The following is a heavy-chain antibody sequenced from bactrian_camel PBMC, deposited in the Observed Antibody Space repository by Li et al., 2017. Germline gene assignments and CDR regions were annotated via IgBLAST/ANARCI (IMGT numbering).Heavy chain of an antibody. CDR3: ATAGPQYTCYAGAWDLDFGY. J-gene: IGHJ6*01. D-gene: IGHD1*01. Sequence: DVQLVESGGGSVQHGGSLRLSCSASMFTYSRLCMAWFRQTPGKEREVVASLDSDGTTEYADSVKGRFTISQGNAKSISYLLMDDLKPEDTGIYYCATAGPQYTCYAGAWDLDFGYSGQGTQVTVS. CDR2: LDSDGTT. CDR1: MFTYSRLC. V-gene: IGHV3S10*01.